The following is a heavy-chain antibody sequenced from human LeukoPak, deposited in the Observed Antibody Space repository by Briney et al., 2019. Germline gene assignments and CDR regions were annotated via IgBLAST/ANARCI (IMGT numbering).Heavy chain of an antibody. V-gene: IGHV1-46*01. D-gene: IGHD3-10*01. Sequence: GASVKVSCKASGYIFTSYFMHWVRQAPGQGLEWMGLINPSGGSTRYAQKFQGRVTMTTDTSTSTAYMELRSLRSDDTAVYYCAVLWFGELVIDYWGQGTLVTVSS. CDR2: INPSGGST. CDR1: GYIFTSYF. CDR3: AVLWFGELVIDY. J-gene: IGHJ4*02.